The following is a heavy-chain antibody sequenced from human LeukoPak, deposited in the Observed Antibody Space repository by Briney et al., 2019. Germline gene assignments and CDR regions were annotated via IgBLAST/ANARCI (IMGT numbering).Heavy chain of an antibody. CDR3: ARVRGVRWLQERDAFDI. D-gene: IGHD5-24*01. CDR2: FKPNSGGT. V-gene: IGHV1-2*02. CDR1: GYIFTGYY. Sequence: GASVKVSCKASGYIFTGYYMHWVRQAPGQGLEWMGWFKPNSGGTNYAQKFQARVTMTRDTSISTADMELSRLRSDDTAVYYCARVRGVRWLQERDAFDIWGQGTMVTVSS. J-gene: IGHJ3*02.